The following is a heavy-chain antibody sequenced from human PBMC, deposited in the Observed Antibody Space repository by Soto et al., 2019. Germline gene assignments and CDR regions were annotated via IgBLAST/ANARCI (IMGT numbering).Heavy chain of an antibody. CDR2: IIPIFGTA. CDR3: AREPIVVVPAADKYFDY. Sequence: QVQLVQSGAEVKKPGSSVKVSCKASGGTFSSYAISWVRQAPGQGLEWMGGIIPIFGTANYAQKCQGRVTITADESTSTAYMELSSLRSEDTAVYYCAREPIVVVPAADKYFDYWGQGTLVTVSS. V-gene: IGHV1-69*01. J-gene: IGHJ4*02. D-gene: IGHD2-2*01. CDR1: GGTFSSYA.